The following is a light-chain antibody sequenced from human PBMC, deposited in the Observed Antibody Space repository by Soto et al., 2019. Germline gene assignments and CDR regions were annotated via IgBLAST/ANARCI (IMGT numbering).Light chain of an antibody. J-gene: IGLJ2*01. CDR2: EGS. CDR1: SSDVGSYNL. CDR3: CSYAGSNAIHVV. Sequence: QSALTQPAPVSGSPGQSITISCTGTSSDVGSYNLVSWYQQHPGKAPKLMIYEGSKRPSGVSNRFSGSKSGNTASLTISGLQAEDEADYYCCSYAGSNAIHVVFGGGTQLTVL. V-gene: IGLV2-23*03.